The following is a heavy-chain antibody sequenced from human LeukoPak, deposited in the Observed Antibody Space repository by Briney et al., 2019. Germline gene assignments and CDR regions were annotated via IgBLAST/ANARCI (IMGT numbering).Heavy chain of an antibody. D-gene: IGHD4-11*01. Sequence: SETLSLTCTVSGGSISSGGYYWSWIRQHPGKGLEWIGYIYYSGSTYYNPSLKSRVTISVDTSKNQISLKLSSVTAADTAVYYCARQTTRYGFDPWGQGTLVTVSS. CDR3: ARQTTRYGFDP. CDR1: GGSISSGGYY. CDR2: IYYSGST. V-gene: IGHV4-31*03. J-gene: IGHJ5*02.